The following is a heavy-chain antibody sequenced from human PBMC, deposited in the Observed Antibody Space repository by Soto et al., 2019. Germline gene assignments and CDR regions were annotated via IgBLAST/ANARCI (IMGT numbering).Heavy chain of an antibody. CDR1: GDTFGRFT. V-gene: IGHV1-69*13. CDR3: ARDPSTLNKLNGVWFEP. CDR2: IKPISDIT. J-gene: IGHJ5*02. Sequence: SVKVSCKASGDTFGRFTINWVRQAPGQWLELVGGIKPISDITNYAHMFQGRVTFTADASTSTVYLELSSLRSEDTAMYYCARDPSTLNKLNGVWFEPWGHGTLVNVSS. D-gene: IGHD4-4*01.